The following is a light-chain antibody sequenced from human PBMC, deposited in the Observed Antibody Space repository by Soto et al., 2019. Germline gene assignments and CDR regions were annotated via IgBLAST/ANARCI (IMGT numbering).Light chain of an antibody. CDR3: QQYGTSALT. Sequence: MVLTQSPGTLSLSPGERATLSCRASQSVSSSYLVWYQQRPGQPPRLLIYGTSTRAAGISDRFSGSGSGTDFTLTIYRLEPGDSAVYYCQQYGTSALTFGGGTKV. CDR1: QSVSSSY. J-gene: IGKJ4*01. CDR2: GTS. V-gene: IGKV3-20*01.